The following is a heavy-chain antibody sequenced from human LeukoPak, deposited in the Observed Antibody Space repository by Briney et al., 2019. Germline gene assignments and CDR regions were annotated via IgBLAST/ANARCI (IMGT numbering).Heavy chain of an antibody. D-gene: IGHD2-15*01. CDR2: IFPGDSDT. V-gene: IGHV5-51*01. CDR3: ARVAAGTYWYYAMDV. Sequence: GESLKISGQGSGNTFTYYWVAWVRPMPGKGLEWMGIIFPGDSDTRYSPSFQGQVTISADKSINTAYLHWSSLRASDTAVYYCARVAAGTYWYYAMDVWGQGTTVTVSS. J-gene: IGHJ6*02. CDR1: GNTFTYYW.